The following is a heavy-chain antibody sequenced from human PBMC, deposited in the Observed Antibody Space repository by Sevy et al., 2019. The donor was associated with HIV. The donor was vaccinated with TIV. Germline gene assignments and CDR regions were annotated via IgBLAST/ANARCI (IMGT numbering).Heavy chain of an antibody. CDR2: ISSSSSTI. D-gene: IGHD6-19*01. Sequence: GGSLRLSCAASGFTFSSYSMNWVRQAPGKGLEWVSYISSSSSTIYYADSVKGRFPISRDNAKNSLYLQMNSLRDEDTAVYYCALPAYSGGWYYYYGMDVWGQGTTVTVSS. CDR3: ALPAYSGGWYYYYGMDV. V-gene: IGHV3-48*02. CDR1: GFTFSSYS. J-gene: IGHJ6*02.